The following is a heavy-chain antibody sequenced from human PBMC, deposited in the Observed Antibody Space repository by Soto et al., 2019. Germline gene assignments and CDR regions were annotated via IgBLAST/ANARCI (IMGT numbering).Heavy chain of an antibody. J-gene: IGHJ4*02. CDR1: GGSISSGDYY. D-gene: IGHD5-18*01. CDR2: IYYSGST. CDR3: ASTDTAMVSFNY. V-gene: IGHV4-30-4*01. Sequence: PSETLSLTCTVSGGSISSGDYYWSWIRQPPGKGLEWIGYIYYSGSTYYNPSLKSRVTISVDTSKNQFSLKLSSVTAADTAVYYCASTDTAMVSFNYWGQGTLVTVSS.